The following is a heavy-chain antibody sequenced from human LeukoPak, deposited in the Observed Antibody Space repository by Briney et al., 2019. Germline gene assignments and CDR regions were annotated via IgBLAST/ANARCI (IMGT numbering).Heavy chain of an antibody. CDR1: GFTFDDYA. CDR3: AKATDYGDYSGGFDC. CDR2: ISWNSGSI. J-gene: IGHJ4*02. D-gene: IGHD4-23*01. Sequence: PGGSLRLSCAASGFTFDDYAMHWVRQAPGKGLEWVSGISWNSGSIGYADSVKGRFTISRDDAKNSLYLQMNSLRAEDAALYYCAKATDYGDYSGGFDCWGQGTLVTVSS. V-gene: IGHV3-9*01.